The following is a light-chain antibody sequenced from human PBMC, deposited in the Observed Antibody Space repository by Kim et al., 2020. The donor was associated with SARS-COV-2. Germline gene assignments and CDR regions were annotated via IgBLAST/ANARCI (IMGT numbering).Light chain of an antibody. Sequence: QSALTQPPSASGSPGESVTISCTGTSSDVGAYNYVSWFQQYPGKAPKVIIYEVTRRPSGVPDRFSGSKSGNTASLTVSGLLPDDEADYYCSSYVGSRSLRVFGGGTQLTVL. CDR1: SSDVGAYNY. J-gene: IGLJ3*02. V-gene: IGLV2-8*01. CDR3: SSYVGSRSLRV. CDR2: EVT.